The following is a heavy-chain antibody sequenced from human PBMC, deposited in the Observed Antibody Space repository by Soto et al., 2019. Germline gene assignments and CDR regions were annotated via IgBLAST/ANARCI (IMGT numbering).Heavy chain of an antibody. Sequence: QLQLQESGPGLVKPSETLSLTCTVSGGSISSSSYYWGWIRQPPGKGLEWIGSIYYSGSTYYNPSLKSRVTISVDTSKNQFSLKLSSVTAADTAVYYCARHIAMAAAGTLRWFDPCGHGKLVTVSS. J-gene: IGHJ5*02. CDR1: GGSISSSSYY. D-gene: IGHD6-13*01. CDR3: ARHIAMAAAGTLRWFDP. V-gene: IGHV4-39*01. CDR2: IYYSGST.